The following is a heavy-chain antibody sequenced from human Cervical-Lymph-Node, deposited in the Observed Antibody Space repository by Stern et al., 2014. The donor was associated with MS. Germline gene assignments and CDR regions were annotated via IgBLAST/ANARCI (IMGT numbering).Heavy chain of an antibody. Sequence: VQLVQSGAEVKKPGASVNVSCKTSGYTFTYYAISWIRKAPGQGLEWVGWISPYNGNTNFVQKLLGRVALTPDTSTSKADKELRSLRSDDTAVYYCARDDDYTRRAIDYWGQGTLVTVSS. J-gene: IGHJ4*02. CDR2: ISPYNGNT. D-gene: IGHD4-11*01. CDR3: ARDDDYTRRAIDY. CDR1: GYTFTYYA. V-gene: IGHV1-18*01.